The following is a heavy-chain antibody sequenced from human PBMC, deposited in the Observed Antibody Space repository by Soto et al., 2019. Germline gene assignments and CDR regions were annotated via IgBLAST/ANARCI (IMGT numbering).Heavy chain of an antibody. CDR3: AREGTYYDILTGYYLYYFDY. D-gene: IGHD3-9*01. V-gene: IGHV3-21*01. Sequence: GGSLRLSCAASGFTFSSYSMNWVRQAPGKGLEWVSSISSSSNYIHYADSVKGRFTVSRDNAKNSLYLQVNSLRAEDTAVYYCAREGTYYDILTGYYLYYFDYWGQGTLVTVSS. CDR2: ISSSSNYI. J-gene: IGHJ4*02. CDR1: GFTFSSYS.